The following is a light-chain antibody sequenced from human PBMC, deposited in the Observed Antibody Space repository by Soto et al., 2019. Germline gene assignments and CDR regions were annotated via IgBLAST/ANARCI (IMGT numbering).Light chain of an antibody. J-gene: IGLJ1*01. CDR3: CSFAGRDTYV. CDR2: DVS. CDR1: SSYVGLYEY. Sequence: STPGPPGSVAGSTGQSRTISCTGSSSYVGLYEYVSWYQQHPGKVPKLIIYDVSERPAGVPDRFSGSKSGNTASLTISGLQAEDEADYSFCSFAGRDTYVFGGGSEVTVL. V-gene: IGLV2-11*01.